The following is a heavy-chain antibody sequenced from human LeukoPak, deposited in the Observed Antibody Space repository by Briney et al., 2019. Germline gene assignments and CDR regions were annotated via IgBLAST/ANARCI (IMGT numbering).Heavy chain of an antibody. V-gene: IGHV3-11*01. Sequence: AGGSLRLSCAASGFTFSDSYMSWIRQAPGRGLEWVSYISSSDSTTSYADSVKGRFTTSRDYAKNSLYLQMNSLRAEDTAVYYCARGHTMIFFWGQGTLVTVSS. J-gene: IGHJ4*02. CDR2: ISSSDSTT. CDR1: GFTFSDSY. CDR3: ARGHTMIFF. D-gene: IGHD3/OR15-3a*01.